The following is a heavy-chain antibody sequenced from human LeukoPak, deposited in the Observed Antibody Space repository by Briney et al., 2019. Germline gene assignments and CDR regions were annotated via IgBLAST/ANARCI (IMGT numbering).Heavy chain of an antibody. D-gene: IGHD2-15*01. CDR2: KKPDGSAY. V-gene: IGHV3-7*01. J-gene: IGHJ4*02. Sequence: PGGSLRLSCAASGFTFSNYWMGWVRQAPGKGLEWVANKKPDGSAYHYAESVRGRFTTCRNNANNLLYLQMNSLRAEDTAVYYCARDGGLNTTFDYWGQGTLVTVSS. CDR1: GFTFSNYW. CDR3: ARDGGLNTTFDY.